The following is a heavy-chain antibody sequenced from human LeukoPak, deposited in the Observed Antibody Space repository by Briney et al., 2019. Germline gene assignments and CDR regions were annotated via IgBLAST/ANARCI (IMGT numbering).Heavy chain of an antibody. Sequence: GGSPRLSCAASGFTFSSYAMSWVRQAPGKGLEWVSGISGSGSGTYYPDSVKGRFTISRDNSNNTLYLQMNGVRADDTALYYCAGYRRYSDYWGQGTLVTVSS. CDR3: AGYRRYSDY. J-gene: IGHJ4*02. CDR1: GFTFSSYA. V-gene: IGHV3-23*01. CDR2: ISGSGSGT. D-gene: IGHD6-13*01.